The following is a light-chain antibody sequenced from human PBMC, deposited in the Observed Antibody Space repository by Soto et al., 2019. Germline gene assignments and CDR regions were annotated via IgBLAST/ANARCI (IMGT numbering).Light chain of an antibody. CDR3: QQYHNYPRT. CDR2: DAS. Sequence: DIQMTQSPSTLSASIGDRVTITCRASEGIRTWLAWYQHKPGKAPKFLIYDASSLESGVPSRFSGSGSGTEFTLTISNLQPDDFATYFCQQYHNYPRTFGQGTKVEIK. J-gene: IGKJ1*01. CDR1: EGIRTW. V-gene: IGKV1-5*01.